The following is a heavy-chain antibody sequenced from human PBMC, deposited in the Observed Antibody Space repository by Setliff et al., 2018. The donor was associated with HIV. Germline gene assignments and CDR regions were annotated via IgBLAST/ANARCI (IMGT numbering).Heavy chain of an antibody. Sequence: GESLKISCHLSGYSFVDFWIGWVRRMPGKGLEWVGFIYPGDSDSRYSPSFRGQVTISADKSTTTAYLDWASLKASDTAMYYCVRYIGAAAGYIDHWGQGTLVTVSS. CDR1: GYSFVDFW. V-gene: IGHV5-51*01. J-gene: IGHJ4*02. CDR2: IYPGDSDS. CDR3: VRYIGAAAGYIDH. D-gene: IGHD6-25*01.